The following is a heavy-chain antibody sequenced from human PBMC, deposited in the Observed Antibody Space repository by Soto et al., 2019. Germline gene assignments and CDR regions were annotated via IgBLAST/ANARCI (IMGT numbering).Heavy chain of an antibody. V-gene: IGHV1-18*04. J-gene: IGHJ4*02. CDR3: ASGFIVRGVISIDY. CDR2: ISGYNGKT. CDR1: GYTFMTYG. Sequence: VQLLQSGHEVKEPGASMKVSCKTSGYTFMTYGINWVRQAPGQGLEWMGSISGYNGKTNYAQKFQNRITLTIDTSTNTANMELRSLSSDDTAVYYCASGFIVRGVISIDYWGQGTLVSVSS. D-gene: IGHD3-10*01.